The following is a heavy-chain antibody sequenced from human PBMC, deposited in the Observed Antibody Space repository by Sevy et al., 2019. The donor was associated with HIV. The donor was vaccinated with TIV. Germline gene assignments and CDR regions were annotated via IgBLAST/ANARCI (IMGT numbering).Heavy chain of an antibody. CDR2: IKGTIYDGII. Sequence: GGSLRLSCAASGFTFSNAWMSWVRQAPGKGLEWVGRIKGTIYDGIIDYAAPVKGRFSISRDDSKNTLYLQMNSLKTEDTAVYYCTTASWSQVDYYNYWGQGTLVTVSS. J-gene: IGHJ4*02. CDR1: GFTFSNAW. D-gene: IGHD6-13*01. CDR3: TTASWSQVDYYNY. V-gene: IGHV3-15*01.